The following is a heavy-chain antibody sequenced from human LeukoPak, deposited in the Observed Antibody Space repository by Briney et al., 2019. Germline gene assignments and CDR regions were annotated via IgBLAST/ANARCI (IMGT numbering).Heavy chain of an antibody. J-gene: IGHJ4*02. D-gene: IGHD3-22*01. V-gene: IGHV4-34*01. CDR3: ARALKGGYDSSGYYYYFDY. CDR2: INHSGST. Sequence: PSETLSLTCAVYGVSFSGYYWSWIRQPPGKGLEWIGEINHSGSTNYNPSLKSRVTISVDTSKNQFSLKLSSVTAADTAVYYCARALKGGYDSSGYYYYFDYWGQGTLVTVSS. CDR1: GVSFSGYY.